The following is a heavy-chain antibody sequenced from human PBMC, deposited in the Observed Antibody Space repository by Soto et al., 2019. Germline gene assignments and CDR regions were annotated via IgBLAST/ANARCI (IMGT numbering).Heavy chain of an antibody. CDR3: ARNLPYYYYCYMDV. CDR1: GFTFSSHW. J-gene: IGHJ6*03. CDR2: IKQDGSEK. Sequence: TGGSLRLSCAASGFTFSSHWMSWVRQAPGKGLEWVANIKQDGSEKYYVDSVKGRFAISRDNAKNPLYLQMNSLRAEDTAVYYCARNLPYYYYCYMDVWGKGTTVTVSS. V-gene: IGHV3-7*01.